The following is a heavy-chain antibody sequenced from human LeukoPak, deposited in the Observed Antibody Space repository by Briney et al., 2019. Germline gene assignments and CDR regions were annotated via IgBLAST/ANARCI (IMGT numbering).Heavy chain of an antibody. Sequence: SETLSLTCTVSGGSISSGDYYWSWIRQPPGKGLEWIGYIYYSGSTYYNPSLKSRVTISVDTSKNQFSLKLSSVTAADTAVYYCARVPSTYGSGSYFNWFDPWGQGTLVTVSS. CDR3: ARVPSTYGSGSYFNWFDP. CDR1: GGSISSGDYY. CDR2: IYYSGST. D-gene: IGHD3-10*01. V-gene: IGHV4-30-4*08. J-gene: IGHJ5*02.